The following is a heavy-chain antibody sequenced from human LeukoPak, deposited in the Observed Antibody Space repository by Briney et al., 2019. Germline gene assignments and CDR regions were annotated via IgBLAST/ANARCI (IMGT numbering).Heavy chain of an antibody. Sequence: SETLSLTCTVSGYSISSGYYWGWIRQPPGEGLEWIGSIYHTGSAYYNPSLNPSLKSRVTISVDTSKNQFSLKLSSVTAADTAVYYCARHVYYYDSSAPSPYFDYWGQGTLVTVSS. V-gene: IGHV4-38-2*02. CDR2: IYHTGSA. CDR1: GYSISSGYY. J-gene: IGHJ4*02. D-gene: IGHD3-22*01. CDR3: ARHVYYYDSSAPSPYFDY.